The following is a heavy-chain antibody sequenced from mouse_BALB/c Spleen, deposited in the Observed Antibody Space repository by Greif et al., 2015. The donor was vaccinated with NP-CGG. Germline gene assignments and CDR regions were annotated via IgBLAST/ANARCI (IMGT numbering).Heavy chain of an antibody. CDR2: INPGSGGT. CDR3: ARTDYDRYFDV. D-gene: IGHD2-4*01. V-gene: IGHV1-54*01. J-gene: IGHJ1*01. CDR1: GYAFTNYL. Sequence: VQLQQSGAELVRPGTSVKVSCKASGYAFTNYLIEWVKQRPGQGLEWIGVINPGSGGTNYNEKFKGKATLTADKSSSTAYMQLSSLTSDDSAVYFCARTDYDRYFDVWGAGTTVTVSS.